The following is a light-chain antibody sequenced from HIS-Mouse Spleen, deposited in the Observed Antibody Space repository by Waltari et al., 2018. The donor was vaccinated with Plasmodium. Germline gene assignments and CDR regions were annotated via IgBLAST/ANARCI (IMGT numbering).Light chain of an antibody. J-gene: IGKJ3*01. Sequence: EIVMTQSPATLSVSPGDRATLSCRASQSVSSNLAWYHQKPGQAPRLLIYGASTRATGIPARFSGSGSGTEFTLTISSLQSEDFAVYYCQQYNNWSFTFGPGTKVDIK. CDR1: QSVSSN. V-gene: IGKV3-15*01. CDR3: QQYNNWSFT. CDR2: GAS.